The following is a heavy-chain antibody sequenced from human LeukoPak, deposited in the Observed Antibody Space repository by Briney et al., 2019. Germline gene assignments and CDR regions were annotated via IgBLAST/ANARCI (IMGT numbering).Heavy chain of an antibody. V-gene: IGHV3-74*01. J-gene: IGHJ3*02. CDR3: TDLSTGDAFDI. Sequence: GGSLRLSCAASGFTFTKYWMHWVRQAPGKGPVWVARINSDVSSTSYADSVKGRFTISRDNAKNPLYLQMNSLRAEDTAVYYCTDLSTGDAFDIWGQGTMVTVSS. D-gene: IGHD1-1*01. CDR2: INSDVSST. CDR1: GFTFTKYW.